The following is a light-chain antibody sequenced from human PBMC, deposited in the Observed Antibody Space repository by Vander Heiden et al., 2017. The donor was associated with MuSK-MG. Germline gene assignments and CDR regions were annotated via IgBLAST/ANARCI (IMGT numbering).Light chain of an antibody. CDR3: QHNDGTPNT. V-gene: IGKV1-39*01. CDR1: QTIARY. J-gene: IGKJ2*01. CDR2: AAS. Sequence: DIQMTQSPSSLSASVGDRVTITFRASQTIARYLNWYQQKPGKAPNLLIYAASSLQSGVPSRFSGSGSGTDFSLSISSLQPEDFATYYCQHNDGTPNTFGQGTKLEIK.